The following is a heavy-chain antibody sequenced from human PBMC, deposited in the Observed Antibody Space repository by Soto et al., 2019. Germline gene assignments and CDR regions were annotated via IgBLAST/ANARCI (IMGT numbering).Heavy chain of an antibody. V-gene: IGHV3-23*01. CDR3: TKSADSAGWGVDF. D-gene: IGHD6-19*01. CDR1: VFPFGANA. CDR2: ISPGGDRI. Sequence: EVQVLESGGGLVQPGGSLRLSCVVSVFPFGANAMSWVRQAPGKGLEWVSYISPGGDRIYYAESLKGRITISRDNARNSLSLQMNILSDEDTAVYYCTKSADSAGWGVDFWGQGTLVTVSS. J-gene: IGHJ4*02.